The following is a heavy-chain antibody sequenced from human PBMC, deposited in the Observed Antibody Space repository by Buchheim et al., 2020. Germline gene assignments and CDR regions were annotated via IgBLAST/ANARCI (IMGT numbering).Heavy chain of an antibody. CDR1: GYTFTSYY. Sequence: QVQLVQSGAEVKKPGASVKVSCKASGYTFTSYYMHWVRQAPGQGLEWMGIINPSGGSTSYAQKLQGRVTMTRDTSTSTVYMELSSLRSEDTAVYYCARVTDPTLRFLEWLRFDYWGQGTL. D-gene: IGHD3-3*01. CDR3: ARVTDPTLRFLEWLRFDY. J-gene: IGHJ4*02. V-gene: IGHV1-46*01. CDR2: INPSGGST.